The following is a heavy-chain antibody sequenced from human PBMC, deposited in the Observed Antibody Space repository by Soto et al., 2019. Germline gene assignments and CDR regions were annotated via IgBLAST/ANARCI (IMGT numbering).Heavy chain of an antibody. V-gene: IGHV4-30-4*01. CDR2: TSYTGST. CDR3: ARQFDYQHDY. J-gene: IGHJ4*02. D-gene: IGHD4-17*01. CDR1: GGSIGSGDCY. Sequence: QVQLQESGPGLVKPSQTLSLTCTVSGGSIGSGDCYWSWIRQPPGKGLEWIAYTSYTGSTYYNPSLKSRVTLSVDTSKNLFSLTLSSVTAADTAVYCCARQFDYQHDYWGQGTLVTVSS.